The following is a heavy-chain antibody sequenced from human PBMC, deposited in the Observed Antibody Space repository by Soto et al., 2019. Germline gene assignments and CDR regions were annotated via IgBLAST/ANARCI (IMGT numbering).Heavy chain of an antibody. V-gene: IGHV3-23*01. Sequence: EVQLLESGGGLVQPGGSLRLSCAASGFTFTDYALSWVRQAPGKGLEWVATISGIGGSTYLADSVKGRLSISRDNSKKSLSLLMNSMRAEETAVYFCAVGSSGYISSWYYFDYWGRGTLVTVSS. CDR2: ISGIGGST. J-gene: IGHJ4*02. CDR3: AVGSSGYISSWYYFDY. D-gene: IGHD6-13*01. CDR1: GFTFTDYA.